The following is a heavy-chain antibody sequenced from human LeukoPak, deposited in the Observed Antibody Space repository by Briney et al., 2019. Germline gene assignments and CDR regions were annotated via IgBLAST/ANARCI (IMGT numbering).Heavy chain of an antibody. CDR2: ISGSSGYI. CDR1: GFTFTSYS. V-gene: IGHV3-21*01. Sequence: PRGSLRLSCAASGFTFTSYSMNSVRQAPGKGLEWVSSISGSSGYIYYADAVKGRFTISRDNAKNSLYLKINSLRAEDTAVYYCARDGYGDYHYDCWGQGTLVTVSS. D-gene: IGHD4-17*01. J-gene: IGHJ4*02. CDR3: ARDGYGDYHYDC.